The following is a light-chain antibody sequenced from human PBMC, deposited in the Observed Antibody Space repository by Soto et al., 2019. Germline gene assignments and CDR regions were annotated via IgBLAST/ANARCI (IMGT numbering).Light chain of an antibody. J-gene: IGKJ4*01. CDR2: AAS. Sequence: LLHSHTNSYQASQSISSYFNWYQQKPGKDPKLLIYAASSLQSGVPSRFSGSGAGTDVTILISSLQHEEYETEYCQQKYSSLLTFGEGTKVDIK. V-gene: IGKV1-39*01. CDR3: QQKYSSLLT. CDR1: QSISSY.